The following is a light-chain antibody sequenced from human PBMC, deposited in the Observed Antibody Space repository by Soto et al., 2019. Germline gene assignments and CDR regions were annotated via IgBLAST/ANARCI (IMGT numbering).Light chain of an antibody. CDR2: KAS. V-gene: IGKV1-5*03. CDR1: QSISSW. Sequence: DIQMTQSPSTLSASVGDRVSITCRASQSISSWLAWYQQKPGKAPRLLIYKASNLESGAPSRFSGSGSGTEVTLNISSLQPDDSATYYCQQYNDNWTFGQGTTVEIK. J-gene: IGKJ1*01. CDR3: QQYNDNWT.